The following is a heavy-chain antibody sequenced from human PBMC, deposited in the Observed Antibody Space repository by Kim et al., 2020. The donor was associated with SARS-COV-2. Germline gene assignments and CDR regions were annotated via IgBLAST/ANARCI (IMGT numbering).Heavy chain of an antibody. J-gene: IGHJ4*02. D-gene: IGHD1-26*01. V-gene: IGHV4-4*07. CDR2: GNT. Sequence: GNTNYNPSFKSRVTMSVDTSKNQISLKLNSVTAADTAVYYCARGIASYVYWGQGTLVTVSS. CDR3: ARGIASYVY.